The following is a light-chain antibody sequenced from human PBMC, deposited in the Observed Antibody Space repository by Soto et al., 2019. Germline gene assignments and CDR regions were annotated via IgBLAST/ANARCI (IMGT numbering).Light chain of an antibody. CDR1: QSVSSN. CDR2: GAS. V-gene: IGKV3D-15*01. J-gene: IGKJ1*01. CDR3: QQYNNWPPIT. Sequence: ILMTQSPVTLSVSPGERATLSCRASQSVSSNLAWYQQKPGQAPSLLIYGASTRATGIPARFSGSGSGTEFTLTISSLQSEDFAVYYCQQYNNWPPITFGQGTKVDIK.